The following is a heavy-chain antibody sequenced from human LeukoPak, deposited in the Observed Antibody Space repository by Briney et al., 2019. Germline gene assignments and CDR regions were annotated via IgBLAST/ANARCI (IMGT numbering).Heavy chain of an antibody. CDR1: GFTFSSYA. J-gene: IGHJ3*01. Sequence: GGSLRLSCAASGFTFSSYAMSWVRQAPGKGLEWVSAISGSGGSTYYADSVKGRFTISRDNSKNTLFLQMNSLKAEDTAVYYCVKEIYCTATTCQGNDAFDVWGRGTVVTVSS. CDR3: VKEIYCTATTCQGNDAFDV. CDR2: ISGSGGST. V-gene: IGHV3-23*01. D-gene: IGHD2-8*02.